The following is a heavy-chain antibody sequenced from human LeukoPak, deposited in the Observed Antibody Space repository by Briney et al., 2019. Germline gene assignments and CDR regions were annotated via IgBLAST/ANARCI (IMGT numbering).Heavy chain of an antibody. V-gene: IGHV3-23*01. CDR3: AKERQTGDYFTSDY. D-gene: IGHD4-17*01. J-gene: IGHJ4*02. Sequence: TGGSLRLSCAASGFTFSSYAMSWVRQAPGEGLEWLSAINGRGITYYAGSVKGRFTISRDNSENTLYLQMNSLTVDDTAVYFCAKERQTGDYFTSDYWGQGTLVTVSS. CDR2: INGRGIT. CDR1: GFTFSSYA.